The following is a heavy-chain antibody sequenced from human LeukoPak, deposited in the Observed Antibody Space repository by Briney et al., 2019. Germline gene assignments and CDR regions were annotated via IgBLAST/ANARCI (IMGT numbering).Heavy chain of an antibody. CDR3: ASFEGYDSSTRYARGCDAFDI. D-gene: IGHD2-2*01. V-gene: IGHV5-51*01. CDR2: SYPGDSDT. J-gene: IGHJ3*02. CDR1: GYSFTSYW. Sequence: GEPLHISCKGSGYSFTSYWIGWVRHMPGKGVEWMGISYPGDSDTRYSPSFQRHATTSDDKNNSIAHLQRSSLKAYATVMYYCASFEGYDSSTRYARGCDAFDIWGKETMVTVS.